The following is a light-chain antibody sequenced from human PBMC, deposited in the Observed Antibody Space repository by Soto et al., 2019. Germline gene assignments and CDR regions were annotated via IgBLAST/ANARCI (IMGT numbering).Light chain of an antibody. Sequence: EIVLTQSPATLSLSPGERATLSCRASQSVRNDLVWYHQKPGQAPRVLIYSASNRATGIPARFSGSGSGTDFTLTISSLEPEDFAVYYCQQGTNWPPTFGGGTKVEMK. V-gene: IGKV3-11*01. CDR1: QSVRND. CDR3: QQGTNWPPT. J-gene: IGKJ4*01. CDR2: SAS.